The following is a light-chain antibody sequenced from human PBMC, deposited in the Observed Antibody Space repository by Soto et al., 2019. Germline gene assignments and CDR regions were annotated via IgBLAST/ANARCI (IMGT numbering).Light chain of an antibody. CDR1: QGITSY. CDR3: QQYYSYYS. J-gene: IGKJ2*03. CDR2: AAS. V-gene: IGKV1-8*01. Sequence: AIRMTQSTSSFSASTGDIVTITCRASQGITSYLAWYQQKPGKAPKLLIYAASTLQSGVPSRFSGSGSGTDFTLSIRGLQSEDCATYYCQQYYSYYSVGQGKKREI.